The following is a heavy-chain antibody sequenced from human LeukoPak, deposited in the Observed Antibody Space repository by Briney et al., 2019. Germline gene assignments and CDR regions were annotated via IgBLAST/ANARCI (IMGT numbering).Heavy chain of an antibody. CDR2: SNPNNGGT. D-gene: IGHD2-8*02. J-gene: IGHJ4*02. CDR1: GYTFTGYY. V-gene: IGHV1-2*02. Sequence: GASVKVSCKASGYTFTGYYMHWVRQAPGQGLEWMGWSNPNNGGTNYAQKFQGRVAMTLDTSISTAYMELSRLRSDDTAIYYCARVDGGEWYYFDYWGQGTLVTVSS. CDR3: ARVDGGEWYYFDY.